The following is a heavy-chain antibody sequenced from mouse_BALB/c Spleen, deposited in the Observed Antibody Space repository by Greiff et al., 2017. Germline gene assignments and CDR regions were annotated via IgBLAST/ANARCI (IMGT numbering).Heavy chain of an antibody. D-gene: IGHD2-14*01. CDR1: GYTFTDYN. V-gene: IGHV1S29*02. J-gene: IGHJ4*01. CDR2: IYPYNGGT. Sequence: VQLQQSGPELVKPGASVKISCKASGYTFTDYNMHWVKQSHGKSLEWIGYIYPYNGGTGYNQKFKSKATLTVDNSSSTAYMELRSLTSEDSAVYYCASRDYRYGTYAMDYWGQGTSVTVSS. CDR3: ASRDYRYGTYAMDY.